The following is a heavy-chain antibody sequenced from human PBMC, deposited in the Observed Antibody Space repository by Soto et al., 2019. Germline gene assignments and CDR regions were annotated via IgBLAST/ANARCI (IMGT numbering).Heavy chain of an antibody. D-gene: IGHD3-10*01. J-gene: IGHJ4*02. CDR1: GFSFGASW. V-gene: IGHV3-7*01. Sequence: EVQLMESGGGLVQPGGSLRLSCAASGFSFGASWMAWVRQAPGKGLEWVADIKRDGSEKTYVDSVKGRVTISRDNLKNALYLHMTALTAEDTAVYYCARAPYYGAVDYWGLGTLVTVSS. CDR2: IKRDGSEK. CDR3: ARAPYYGAVDY.